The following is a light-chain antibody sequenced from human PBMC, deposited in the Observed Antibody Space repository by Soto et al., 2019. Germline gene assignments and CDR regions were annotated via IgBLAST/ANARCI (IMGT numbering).Light chain of an antibody. J-gene: IGKJ1*01. CDR3: QHNYTTPGT. CDR2: DAS. CDR1: NDISNY. Sequence: IQMTQSPSSLSASEADRVTINCQGSNDISNYLNWYQKKLEKAPKLLIYDASNLQSGVPSRCGSSGSGTDFTITISSLQPEDVATYSCQHNYTTPGTFGQGTKVDI. V-gene: IGKV1-39*01.